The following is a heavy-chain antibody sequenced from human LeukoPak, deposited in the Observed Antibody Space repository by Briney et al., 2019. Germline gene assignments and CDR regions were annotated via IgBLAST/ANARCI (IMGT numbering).Heavy chain of an antibody. V-gene: IGHV3-23*01. J-gene: IGHJ4*02. CDR2: ISGSGGST. CDR1: GLTFSSYA. CDR3: AKGGYYDSSGPFNPYYFDY. Sequence: GGSLRLSCAASGLTFSSYAMSWVRQAPGKGLEWVSAISGSGGSTYYADSVKGRFTISRDNSKNTLYLQMNSLRAEDTAVYYCAKGGYYDSSGPFNPYYFDYWGQGTLVTVSS. D-gene: IGHD3-22*01.